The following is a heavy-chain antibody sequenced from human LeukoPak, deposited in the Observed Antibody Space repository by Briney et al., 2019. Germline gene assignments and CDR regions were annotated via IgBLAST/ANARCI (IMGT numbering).Heavy chain of an antibody. CDR3: ARETGDDAFDI. CDR2: IYSGGTT. V-gene: IGHV3-66*01. J-gene: IGHJ3*02. Sequence: GGSLRLSCAASGFTVSSNYMSWVRQAPGKGLEWVSVIYSGGTTYYEYSVKGRFTISRDNSKKTLYLQMNSLRAEDTAVYYCARETGDDAFDIWGQGTMVTVAS. D-gene: IGHD7-27*01. CDR1: GFTVSSNY.